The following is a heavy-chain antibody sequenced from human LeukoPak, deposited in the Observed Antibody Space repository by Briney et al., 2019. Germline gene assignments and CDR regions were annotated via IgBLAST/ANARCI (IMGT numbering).Heavy chain of an antibody. CDR1: GFTFSSYS. CDR2: ISSSSSYI. Sequence: GGSLRLSCAASGFTFSSYSMNWVRQAPGKGLEWVSSISSSSSYIYYADSVKGRFTISRDNAKNSLYPQMNSLRAEDTAVYYCARDSDSSGYTEFGHYFDYWGQGTLVTVSS. V-gene: IGHV3-21*01. CDR3: ARDSDSSGYTEFGHYFDY. J-gene: IGHJ4*02. D-gene: IGHD3-22*01.